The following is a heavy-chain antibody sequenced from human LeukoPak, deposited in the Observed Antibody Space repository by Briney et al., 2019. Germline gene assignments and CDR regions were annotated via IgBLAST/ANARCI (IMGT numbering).Heavy chain of an antibody. CDR2: IIPIFGTA. CDR3: ASGVHYYYYGMDV. D-gene: IGHD3-16*01. J-gene: IGHJ6*02. Sequence: ASVKVSCKAPGGTFSSYAISWVRQAPGQGLEWMGGIIPIFGTANYAHKFQGRVTITADESTSTAYMELSSLRSEDTAVYYCASGVHYYYYGMDVWGQGTTVTVSS. V-gene: IGHV1-69*01. CDR1: GGTFSSYA.